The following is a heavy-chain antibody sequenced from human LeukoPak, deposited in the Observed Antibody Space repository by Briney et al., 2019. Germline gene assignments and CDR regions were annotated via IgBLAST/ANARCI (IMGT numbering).Heavy chain of an antibody. Sequence: SETLSLTCTVSGGSISSGGYSWSWIRQPPGKGLEWIGYIYHSGSTYYNPSLKSRVTISVDRSKNQFSLKLSSVTAADTAVYYCARSAAAGYNWFDPWGQGTLVTVSS. D-gene: IGHD6-13*01. J-gene: IGHJ5*02. CDR3: ARSAAAGYNWFDP. CDR1: GGSISSGGYS. CDR2: IYHSGST. V-gene: IGHV4-30-2*01.